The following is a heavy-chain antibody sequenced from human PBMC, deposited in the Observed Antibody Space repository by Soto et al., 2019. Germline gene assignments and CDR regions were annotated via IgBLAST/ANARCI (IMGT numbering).Heavy chain of an antibody. CDR1: GGTFSNYA. CDR2: IIPVFGTV. J-gene: IGHJ5*02. Sequence: QVRLVQSGAEVKKPGSSVKVSCKASGGTFSNYAITWLRLAPGQGLEWLGGIIPVFGTVNYAQKFQGRVTITADEPTITAYMELNRLRSEDTAVYYCARDNPYTNSFGNWFDPWGQGTLVIVS. CDR3: ARDNPYTNSFGNWFDP. V-gene: IGHV1-69*01. D-gene: IGHD6-13*01.